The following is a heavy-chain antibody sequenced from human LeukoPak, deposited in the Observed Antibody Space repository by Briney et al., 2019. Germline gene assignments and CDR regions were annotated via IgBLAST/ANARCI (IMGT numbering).Heavy chain of an antibody. Sequence: SETLSLTCTVSGVSIRSTAYFWGWIRQPPGKGLEWIGSFYHSGTTYYNVSLKSRTTISAGSSKNQFSLKLSSVTAADTAEYYCARGTWNCSGGSCYSSFDYWGQGTLVTVSS. CDR1: GVSIRSTAYF. D-gene: IGHD2-15*01. CDR2: FYHSGTT. CDR3: ARGTWNCSGGSCYSSFDY. J-gene: IGHJ4*02. V-gene: IGHV4-39*01.